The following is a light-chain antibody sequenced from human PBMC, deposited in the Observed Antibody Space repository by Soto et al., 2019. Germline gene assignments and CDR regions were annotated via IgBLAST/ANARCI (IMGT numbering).Light chain of an antibody. V-gene: IGKV3-20*01. CDR2: GAS. J-gene: IGKJ1*01. CDR1: QSVSSSY. Sequence: EIVLTQSPGTLSLSPGERATLSCRASQSVSSSYLDWYQQKPGQAPRLLIYGASSRATGIPDRFRGSGSGRDFTLTISRLEPEDFAVYYCQQYGSSPRTFGQGTKVEIE. CDR3: QQYGSSPRT.